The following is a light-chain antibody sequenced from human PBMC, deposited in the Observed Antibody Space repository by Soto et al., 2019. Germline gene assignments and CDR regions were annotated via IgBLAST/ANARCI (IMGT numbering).Light chain of an antibody. J-gene: IGKJ3*01. CDR2: GAS. CDR3: QHYGTSPT. CDR1: QSVSSGY. Sequence: EIVLTQSPGTLSLSPGERATLSCRASQSVSSGYLAWYQQRPGQAPRFLIYGASTRATGIPDRFSGSGSGTDFPLTISRLEPEDFAVYYCQHYGTSPTFGPGTRVDIK. V-gene: IGKV3-20*01.